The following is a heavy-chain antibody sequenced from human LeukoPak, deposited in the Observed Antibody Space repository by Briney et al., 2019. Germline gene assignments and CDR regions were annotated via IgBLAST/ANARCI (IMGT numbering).Heavy chain of an antibody. V-gene: IGHV4-34*01. CDR3: ARVLGGIAAAGTIDY. D-gene: IGHD6-13*01. CDR2: INHSGST. Sequence: PSDTLSLTCAVYGGSFSGYYWSWIRQPPGKGLEWIGEINHSGSTNYNPTLKSRVTISVDTSKNQFSLKLSSVTAADTAVYYCARVLGGIAAAGTIDYWGQGTLVTVSS. J-gene: IGHJ4*02. CDR1: GGSFSGYY.